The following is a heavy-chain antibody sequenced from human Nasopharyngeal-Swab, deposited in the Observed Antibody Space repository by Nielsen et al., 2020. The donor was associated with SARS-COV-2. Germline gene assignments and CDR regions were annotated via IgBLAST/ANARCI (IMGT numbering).Heavy chain of an antibody. D-gene: IGHD2-21*01. CDR1: GYSFTSYW. CDR3: ARRTVAYCGGDCYSVAFDI. CDR2: IYPGDSDT. V-gene: IGHV5-51*01. J-gene: IGHJ3*02. Sequence: GESLKISCKGSGYSFTSYWIGWVRQMPGKGLEWMGIIYPGDSDTRYSPSFQGQVTISADKSIGTAYLQWSSLKASDTAMYYCARRTVAYCGGDCYSVAFDIWGQGTMVTVSS.